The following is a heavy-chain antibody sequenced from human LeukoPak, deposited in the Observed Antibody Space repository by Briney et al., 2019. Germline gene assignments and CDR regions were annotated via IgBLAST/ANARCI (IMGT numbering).Heavy chain of an antibody. D-gene: IGHD2-21*02. V-gene: IGHV3-9*01. CDR2: ISWNSGSI. Sequence: GGSLRLSCAASGFTFSSYEMHWVRQAPGKGLEWVSGISWNSGSIVYADSVRGRFTISRDNAKNSLYLQMNSLRAEDTAFYYCAKDQLSYCGGDCYSGAFDIWGQGTMVTVSS. J-gene: IGHJ3*02. CDR3: AKDQLSYCGGDCYSGAFDI. CDR1: GFTFSSYE.